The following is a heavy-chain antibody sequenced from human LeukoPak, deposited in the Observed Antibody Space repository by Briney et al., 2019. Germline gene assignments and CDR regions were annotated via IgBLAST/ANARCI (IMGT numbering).Heavy chain of an antibody. CDR2: ISSSSSYI. V-gene: IGHV3-21*01. J-gene: IGHJ6*02. CDR1: GFTFSSYS. CDR3: ARDRDYDFWSGYYNPYYYYGMDV. D-gene: IGHD3-3*01. Sequence: PGGSLRLSCAASGFTFSSYSMNWVRQAPGKGLEWVSSISSSSSYIYYADSVKGRFTISRDNAKNSLYLQMNSLRAEDTAVYYCARDRDYDFWSGYYNPYYYYGMDVWGQGTTVTVSS.